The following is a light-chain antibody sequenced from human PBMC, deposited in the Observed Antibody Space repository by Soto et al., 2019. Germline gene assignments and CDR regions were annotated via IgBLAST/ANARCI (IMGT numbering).Light chain of an antibody. CDR2: DND. Sequence: QSVLTQPPSVSAPPGQKVTISCSGSTSNIAINYVSWYQKVPGTAPTLLIYDNDKRPSGIPDRFSASKSGTAATLDISGLPTGDEADYYCATWDISLTAVLFGGGTQLTVL. CDR1: TSNIAINY. CDR3: ATWDISLTAVL. V-gene: IGLV1-51*01. J-gene: IGLJ3*02.